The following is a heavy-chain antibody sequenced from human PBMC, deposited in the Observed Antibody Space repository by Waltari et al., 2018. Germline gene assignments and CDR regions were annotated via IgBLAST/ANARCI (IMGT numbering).Heavy chain of an antibody. CDR2: MNPNSGNT. CDR3: ASSPAIVGATPMGWV. Sequence: QLQLQESGPGLVKPSETLSLTCTVSGGSISSSSYYWGWIRQPPGKGLEWMGWMNPNSGNTGYAQKFQGRVTMTRNTSISTAYMELSSLRSEDTAVYYCASSPAIVGATPMGWVWGQGTMVTVSS. V-gene: IGHV1-8*01. J-gene: IGHJ3*01. CDR1: GGSISSSS. D-gene: IGHD1-26*01.